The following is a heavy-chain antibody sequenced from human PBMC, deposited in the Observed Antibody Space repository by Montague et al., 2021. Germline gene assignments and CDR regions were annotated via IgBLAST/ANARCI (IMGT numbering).Heavy chain of an antibody. V-gene: IGHV4-59*02. J-gene: IGHJ4*01. CDR2: MRPSGST. Sequence: SETLSLTCSVSGGSVNGYDWSWIRQPPGKGLEWTGYMRPSGSTNYNPSFKSRLAISIDMSRNQFSLDLSFVTAADTAIYFCGRDYWGSIDYWGHGILVTVSS. D-gene: IGHD7-27*01. CDR3: GRDYWGSIDY. CDR1: GGSVNGYD.